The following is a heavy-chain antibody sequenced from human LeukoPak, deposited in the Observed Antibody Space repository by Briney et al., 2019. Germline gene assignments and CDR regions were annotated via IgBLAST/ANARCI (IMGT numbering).Heavy chain of an antibody. J-gene: IGHJ4*02. D-gene: IGHD5-18*01. CDR1: GYTFSNYG. V-gene: IGHV1-18*01. Sequence: ASVKVSCKASGYTFSNYGLSWVRQAPGQGLEWMGRISAYNGNTNYVQKFQGRVTMTTDTSTNTAYMELRSLRSDDTAVYYCARSATHRLAWTARSVWLPLDYWGQGTLVTVSS. CDR2: ISAYNGNT. CDR3: ARSATHRLAWTARSVWLPLDY.